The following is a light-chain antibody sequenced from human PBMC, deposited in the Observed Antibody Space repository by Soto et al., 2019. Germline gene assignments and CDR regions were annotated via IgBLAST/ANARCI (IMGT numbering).Light chain of an antibody. J-gene: IGLJ7*01. CDR2: VGTGGIVG. Sequence: QAVLTQPPSASASLGASVTLTCTLSSGYSNYKVDWYQQRPGKGPRFVMRVGTGGIVGSKGDGIPDRFSVLGSGLNRYLTIKNTQEEDESDYHCGADHGSGSNFASAVFGGGTQLTVL. CDR3: GADHGSGSNFASAV. V-gene: IGLV9-49*01. CDR1: SGYSNYK.